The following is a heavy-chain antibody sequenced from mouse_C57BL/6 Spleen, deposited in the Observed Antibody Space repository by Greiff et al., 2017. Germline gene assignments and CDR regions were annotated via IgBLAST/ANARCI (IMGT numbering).Heavy chain of an antibody. CDR3: AREDYYGSSGWFAY. D-gene: IGHD1-1*01. CDR2: ISDGGSYT. Sequence: EVKLVESGGGLVKPGGSLKLSCAASGFTFSSYAMSWVRQTPEKRLEWVATISDGGSYTYYPDNVKGRFTISRDNAKNNLYLQMSHLKSEDTAMYYCAREDYYGSSGWFAYWGKGTLVTVSA. CDR1: GFTFSSYA. J-gene: IGHJ3*01. V-gene: IGHV5-4*01.